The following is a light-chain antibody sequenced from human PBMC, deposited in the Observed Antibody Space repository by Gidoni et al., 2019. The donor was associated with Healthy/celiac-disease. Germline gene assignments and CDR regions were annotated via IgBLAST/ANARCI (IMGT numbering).Light chain of an antibody. CDR3: QRHSNWPPTLT. Sequence: EIVLTQSLATLSLSPGESATLSCRASHSVSSDLAWYPQKPGQAPRLRLYVASNRTTGIPARVSVSGSGSDFTLTISSLGPEDFAVYYCQRHSNWPPTLTFGQGTKVEIK. CDR2: VAS. CDR1: HSVSSD. V-gene: IGKV3-11*01. J-gene: IGKJ1*01.